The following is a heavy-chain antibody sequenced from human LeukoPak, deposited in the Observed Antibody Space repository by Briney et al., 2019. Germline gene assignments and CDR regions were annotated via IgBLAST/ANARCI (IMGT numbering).Heavy chain of an antibody. D-gene: IGHD2-15*01. CDR1: GFTLSSYA. CDR3: ARLPRRGYCSGGSCHDY. Sequence: PGGSLRLSCAASGFTLSSYAMSWVRQAPGKGLEWVSAISDSGNTYHADSVKGRFTISRDNSKNTLYLQMNSLRAEDTAVYYCARLPRRGYCSGGSCHDYWGQGTLVTVSS. V-gene: IGHV3-23*01. CDR2: ISDSGNT. J-gene: IGHJ4*02.